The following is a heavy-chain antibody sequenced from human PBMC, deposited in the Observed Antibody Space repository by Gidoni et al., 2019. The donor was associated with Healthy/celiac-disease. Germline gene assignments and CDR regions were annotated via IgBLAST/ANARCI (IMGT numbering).Heavy chain of an antibody. CDR3: ARGLRLRGMDV. D-gene: IGHD4-17*01. CDR2: INHSGST. J-gene: IGHJ6*02. V-gene: IGHV4-34*01. CDR1: GGSFSGYY. Sequence: QVQLQQWGAGLLKPSETLSLTCAVYGGSFSGYYWSWIRQPPGKGLEWIGEINHSGSTNYNPSLKSRVTISVDTSKNQFSLKLSSVTAADTAVYYCARGLRLRGMDVWGQGTTVTVSS.